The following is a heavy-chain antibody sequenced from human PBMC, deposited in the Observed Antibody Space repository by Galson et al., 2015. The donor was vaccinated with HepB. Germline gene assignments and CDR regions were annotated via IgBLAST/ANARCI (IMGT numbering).Heavy chain of an antibody. Sequence: SLRLSCAASGFTFSNYAMSWVRQAPGKGLEWVSRISGSGGSTYYADSVKGRFTISRDRSKNTLYLQMNSLRAEDTAVYYCARSLRGPKGSFYFDYWGQGTLVTVS. V-gene: IGHV3-23*01. J-gene: IGHJ4*02. CDR2: ISGSGGST. CDR1: GFTFSNYA. CDR3: ARSLRGPKGSFYFDY. D-gene: IGHD3-10*01.